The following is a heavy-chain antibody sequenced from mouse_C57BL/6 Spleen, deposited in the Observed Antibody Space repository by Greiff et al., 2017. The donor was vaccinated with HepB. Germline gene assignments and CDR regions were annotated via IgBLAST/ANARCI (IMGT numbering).Heavy chain of an antibody. CDR1: GYTFTDHT. CDR2: IYPRDGST. V-gene: IGHV1-78*01. J-gene: IGHJ1*03. CDR3: ARERVPSYWYFDV. D-gene: IGHD2-10*02. Sequence: VQLVESDAELVKPGASVKISCKVSGYTFTDHTIHWMKQRPEQGLEWIGYIYPRDGSTKYNEKFKGKATLTADKSSSTAYMQLNSLTSEDSAVYFCARERVPSYWYFDVWGTGTTVTVSS.